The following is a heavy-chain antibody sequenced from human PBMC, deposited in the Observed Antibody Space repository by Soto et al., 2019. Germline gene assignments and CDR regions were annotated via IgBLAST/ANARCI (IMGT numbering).Heavy chain of an antibody. Sequence: QVQLVESGGGVVQPGRSLRLSCAASGFIFNSHVMHWVRQAPGKGLEWVSLIWYDGSQKYYADSVKGRFTISRDNSKNTLYLQMNRLRVEDTAVYYCARVNGDYVWGRGGGLDVWGQGTTVTVSS. V-gene: IGHV3-33*01. D-gene: IGHD3-16*01. J-gene: IGHJ6*02. CDR3: ARVNGDYVWGRGGGLDV. CDR2: IWYDGSQK. CDR1: GFIFNSHV.